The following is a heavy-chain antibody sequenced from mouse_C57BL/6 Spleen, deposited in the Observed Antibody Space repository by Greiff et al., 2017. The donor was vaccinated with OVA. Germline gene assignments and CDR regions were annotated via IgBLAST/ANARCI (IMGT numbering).Heavy chain of an antibody. CDR2: IDPEGGET. CDR1: GFNIKGYD. CDR3: ARWGYGSSYDWFAY. Sequence: VQLQQSGAELVKPGASVKLSCTASGFNIKGYDMHWVKQRTEQGLEWIGRIDPEGGETKYAPKFKGKATITADTSSNTAYLQLSSLTSEDTAVYYCARWGYGSSYDWFAYWGQGTLVTVSA. V-gene: IGHV14-2*01. J-gene: IGHJ3*01. D-gene: IGHD1-1*01.